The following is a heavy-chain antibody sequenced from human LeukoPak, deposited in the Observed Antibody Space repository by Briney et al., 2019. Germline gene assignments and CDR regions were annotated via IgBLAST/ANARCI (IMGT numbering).Heavy chain of an antibody. J-gene: IGHJ4*02. CDR2: ISGSGGST. Sequence: PGGSLRLPCAASGFTFSSYAMSWVRQAPGKGLEWVSAISGSGGSTYYADSVKGRFTISRDNSKNTLYLQMNSLRAEDTAVYYCAKNSELGMRSLFDYWGQGTLVTVSS. CDR3: AKNSELGMRSLFDY. D-gene: IGHD7-27*01. CDR1: GFTFSSYA. V-gene: IGHV3-23*01.